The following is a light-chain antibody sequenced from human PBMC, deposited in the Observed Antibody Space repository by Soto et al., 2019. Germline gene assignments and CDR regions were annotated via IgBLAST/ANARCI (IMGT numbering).Light chain of an antibody. J-gene: IGKJ3*01. CDR1: QSVSSSY. CDR3: QQYGSSLL. V-gene: IGKV3-20*01. CDR2: GAS. Sequence: EIVLTQSPGTLSLSPGERATLSCRASQSVSSSYLAWYQQKPGQAHRLLIYGASSRATGIPDRFSGSGSGTDFTLTISRLEPEDFAVYYCQQYGSSLLFGPRTKVDIK.